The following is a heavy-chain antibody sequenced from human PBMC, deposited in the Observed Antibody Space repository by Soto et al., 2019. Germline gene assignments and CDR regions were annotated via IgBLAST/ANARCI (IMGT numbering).Heavy chain of an antibody. Sequence: ASVKVSCKASGYTFTSYAMHWVRQAPGQRLEWMGWINAGNGNTKYSQKFQGRVTITRDTSASTSYMELSSLRSEDTAVYYCARESFPGYSSSSYFDYWGQGTLVTVYS. V-gene: IGHV1-3*01. D-gene: IGHD6-13*01. CDR1: GYTFTSYA. J-gene: IGHJ4*02. CDR3: ARESFPGYSSSSYFDY. CDR2: INAGNGNT.